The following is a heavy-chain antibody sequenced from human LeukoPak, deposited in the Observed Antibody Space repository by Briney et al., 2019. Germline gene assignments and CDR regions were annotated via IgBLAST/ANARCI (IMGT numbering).Heavy chain of an antibody. J-gene: IGHJ4*02. V-gene: IGHV3-30*04. Sequence: GGSLRRSCAASGFTFSSYAMHWVRQGPGKGLEGGAVISYDGSNKYYADSVKGRFTISRDNSKNTLYLQMNSLRAEDTAVYYCARARFTMVRGVIDYWGQGTLVTVSS. D-gene: IGHD3-10*01. CDR1: GFTFSSYA. CDR2: ISYDGSNK. CDR3: ARARFTMVRGVIDY.